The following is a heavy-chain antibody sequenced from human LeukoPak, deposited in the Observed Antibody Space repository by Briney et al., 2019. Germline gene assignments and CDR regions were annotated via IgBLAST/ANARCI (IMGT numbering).Heavy chain of an antibody. CDR1: GFSVSGNY. Sequence: PGGSLRLSCAASGFSVSGNYMSWVRQAPGKGLEWVSVIYAGGSTFYADSVKDRFTISRDTSKNTLYLQMNNLRADDTAVYYCAKGLGDFGRTRGFEIWGQGTTVTVSS. CDR3: AKGLGDFGRTRGFEI. V-gene: IGHV3-53*01. D-gene: IGHD2-21*02. J-gene: IGHJ3*02. CDR2: IYAGGST.